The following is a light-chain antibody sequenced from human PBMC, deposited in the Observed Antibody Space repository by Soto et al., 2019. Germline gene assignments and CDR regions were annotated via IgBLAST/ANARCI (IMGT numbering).Light chain of an antibody. Sequence: EIVLTQSPATLSLSPGERATLSCRASQSVSSYLAWYQQKPGQAPRLLIYDASNRATGIPTRFSGSESGTDFTLTISSLEPEDLADYYCQQRSNWPITFGQGTRLEIK. V-gene: IGKV3-11*01. CDR1: QSVSSY. CDR2: DAS. J-gene: IGKJ5*01. CDR3: QQRSNWPIT.